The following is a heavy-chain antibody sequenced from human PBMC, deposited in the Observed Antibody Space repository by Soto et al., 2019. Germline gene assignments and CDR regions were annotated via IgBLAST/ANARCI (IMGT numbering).Heavy chain of an antibody. V-gene: IGHV3-7*01. CDR2: INYDGSEK. CDR1: GFTSSSDW. D-gene: IGHD3-10*01. Sequence: EVQLVESGGGLVQPGGSLRLSCAASGFTSSSDWMTWVRQAPGKGLEWVANINYDGSEKNYVDSVKGRFTISRDNAKNSLWLQMNSLGVDDTAVYYCARRGFYYHHMDVWGKGTTVTVSS. CDR3: ARRGFYYHHMDV. J-gene: IGHJ6*03.